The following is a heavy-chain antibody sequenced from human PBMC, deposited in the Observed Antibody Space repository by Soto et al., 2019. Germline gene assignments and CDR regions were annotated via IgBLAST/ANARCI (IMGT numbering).Heavy chain of an antibody. J-gene: IGHJ4*02. CDR2: IYHSGST. V-gene: IGHV4-30-2*01. D-gene: IGHD3-3*01. Sequence: SETLSLTXAVSGGSISSGGYSWSWIRQPPGKGLEWIGYIYHSGSTYYNPSLKSRVTISVDRSKNQFSLKLSSVTAADTAVYYCARGLRGSGYPIDYWGQGTLVTVSS. CDR1: GGSISSGGYS. CDR3: ARGLRGSGYPIDY.